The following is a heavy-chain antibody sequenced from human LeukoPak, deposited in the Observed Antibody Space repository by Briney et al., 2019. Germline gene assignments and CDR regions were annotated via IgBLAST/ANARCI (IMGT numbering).Heavy chain of an antibody. V-gene: IGHV3-23*01. CDR1: GFTFSSYA. D-gene: IGHD3-10*01. CDR2: ISGSGGST. J-gene: IGHJ5*02. CDR3: AKDRRAMVRGVIPYNWFDP. Sequence: GGSLRLSCAASGFTFSSYAMSWVRQAPGKGLEWVSAISGSGGSTYYADSVKGRFTISRDNSKNTLYLQMNSLRAEDTAVYYCAKDRRAMVRGVIPYNWFDPWGQGTLVTVSS.